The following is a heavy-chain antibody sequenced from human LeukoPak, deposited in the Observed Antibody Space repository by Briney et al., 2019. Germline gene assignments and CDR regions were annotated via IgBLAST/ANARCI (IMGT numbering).Heavy chain of an antibody. V-gene: IGHV3-20*04. D-gene: IGHD2-2*01. CDR1: GFTFSNFA. CDR3: ARAPITSPFYFDY. Sequence: PGGSLRLSCAASGFTFSNFAMSWVRQAPGKGREWGSGISWSGGSTGYADPLRGRFTISRDHAKNSLYLQMDSLRAEDTALYYCARAPITSPFYFDYWGQGTLVTVSS. CDR2: ISWSGGST. J-gene: IGHJ4*02.